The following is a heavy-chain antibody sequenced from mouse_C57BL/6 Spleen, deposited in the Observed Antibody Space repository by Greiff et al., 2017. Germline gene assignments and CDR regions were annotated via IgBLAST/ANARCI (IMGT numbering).Heavy chain of an antibody. D-gene: IGHD1-1*01. J-gene: IGHJ2*01. CDR1: GFNIKDYY. CDR2: LDPEDGDT. CDR3: TRFITTVVATSYFAD. Sequence: VQLQQSGAELVRPGASVKLSCTASGFNIKDYYMHWVKQRPEQGLEWIGRLDPEDGDTEYAPKFQGKATMTADTSSNTAYLQLSSLTSEDTAVYYCTRFITTVVATSYFADWGQGTTRTVSS. V-gene: IGHV14-1*01.